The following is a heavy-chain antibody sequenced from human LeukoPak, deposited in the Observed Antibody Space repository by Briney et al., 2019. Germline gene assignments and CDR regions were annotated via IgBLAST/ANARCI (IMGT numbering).Heavy chain of an antibody. Sequence: ASVKVSCKASGYTFTGYYMHWVRQAPGQGLEWMGWINPNSGGTNYAQKFQGRVTMTEDTSTDTAYMELSSLRSEDTAVYYCATDRGYSYGQGSFDYWGQGTLVTVSS. D-gene: IGHD5-18*01. V-gene: IGHV1-2*02. CDR1: GYTFTGYY. J-gene: IGHJ4*02. CDR2: INPNSGGT. CDR3: ATDRGYSYGQGSFDY.